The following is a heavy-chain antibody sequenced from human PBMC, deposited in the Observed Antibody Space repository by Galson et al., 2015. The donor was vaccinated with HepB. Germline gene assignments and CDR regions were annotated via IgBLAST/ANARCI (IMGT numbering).Heavy chain of an antibody. V-gene: IGHV4-39*01. CDR1: GGSISSSSYY. J-gene: IGHJ4*02. CDR3: ASRIPNSNSWYWFY. Sequence: ETLSLTCTVSGGSISSSSYYWGWIRQPPGKGLEWIGSIYYSGSTYYNPSLKSRVTTSVDTSKNQFSLKLSSVTAADAAVYYCASRIPNSNSWYWFYWGRGTLVTVSS. D-gene: IGHD6-13*01. CDR2: IYYSGST.